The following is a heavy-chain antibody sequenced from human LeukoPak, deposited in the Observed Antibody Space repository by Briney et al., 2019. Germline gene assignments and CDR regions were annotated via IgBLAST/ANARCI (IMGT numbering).Heavy chain of an antibody. CDR2: LSKSGNT. D-gene: IGHD3-9*01. V-gene: IGHV4-59*01. CDR3: ARARYVNSFYAFDV. CDR1: GGSISSYY. J-gene: IGHJ3*01. Sequence: SETLSLTCTVSGGSISSYYWSWIRLPPGKGLEWIGYLSKSGNTNYSPSPKSRVTIFGDTSKNQFFLKLSSVTAADTAVYYCARARYVNSFYAFDVWGQGTLVTVSS.